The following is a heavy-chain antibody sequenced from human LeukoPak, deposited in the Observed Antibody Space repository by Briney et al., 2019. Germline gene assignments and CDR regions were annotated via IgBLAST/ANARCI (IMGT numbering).Heavy chain of an antibody. J-gene: IGHJ4*02. Sequence: SETLSLTCAVYGGSFSGYYWSWIRQPPGKGPEWIGEINHSGSTNYNPSLKSRVTISVDTSKNQFSLKLSSVTAADTAVYYCARGRPYYYGSGSQWYFDYWGQGTLVTVSS. CDR2: INHSGST. CDR3: ARGRPYYYGSGSQWYFDY. CDR1: GGSFSGYY. V-gene: IGHV4-34*01. D-gene: IGHD3-10*01.